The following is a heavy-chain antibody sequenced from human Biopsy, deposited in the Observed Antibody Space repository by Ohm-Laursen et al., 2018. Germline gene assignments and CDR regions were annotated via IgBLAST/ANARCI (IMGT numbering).Heavy chain of an antibody. J-gene: IGHJ5*02. V-gene: IGHV3-23*01. Sequence: SLRLSYPASGFTFTNYAMSWVRQAPGKGLEWVSSIRARDDSQSSGDSVKGRFTISRDSSTNTLYLQMNGLRADDTAVYYCATGPVQMVYANLRGEFASWGQGALVTASS. CDR3: ATGPVQMVYANLRGEFAS. CDR2: IRARDDSQ. D-gene: IGHD2-8*01. CDR1: GFTFTNYA.